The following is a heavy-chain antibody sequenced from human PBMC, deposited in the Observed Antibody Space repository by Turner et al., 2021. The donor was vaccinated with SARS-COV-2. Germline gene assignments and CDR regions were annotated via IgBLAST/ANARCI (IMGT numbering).Heavy chain of an antibody. J-gene: IGHJ4*02. CDR1: GFTFSSYG. V-gene: IGHV3-33*01. CDR2: IWYDGSKK. CDR3: ARDRYYDTSGFFTYYFDY. D-gene: IGHD3-22*01. Sequence: QVQLVESGGGVVQPGRSLILSCAASGFTFSSYGMHWVRQDPGKGMEWVAVIWYDGSKKYYADSVKGRFTISRDNSKNTLYLQMNSLRAEDTAVYYCARDRYYDTSGFFTYYFDYWGQGTLVTVSS.